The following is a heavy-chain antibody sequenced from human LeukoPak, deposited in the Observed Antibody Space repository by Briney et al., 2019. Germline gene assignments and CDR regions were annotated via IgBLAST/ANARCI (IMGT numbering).Heavy chain of an antibody. V-gene: IGHV3-30*02. CDR1: GFTFSSYG. CDR2: IRYDGSNK. J-gene: IGHJ4*02. CDR3: AKTFTPVVGPHYFDY. D-gene: IGHD1-26*01. Sequence: GGSLRLSCAASGFTFSSYGMHWVRQAPGKGLEWVAFIRYDGSNKYYADSVKGRFTISRDNSKNTLYLQMNSLRAEDTAVYYCAKTFTPVVGPHYFDYWGQRTLVTVSS.